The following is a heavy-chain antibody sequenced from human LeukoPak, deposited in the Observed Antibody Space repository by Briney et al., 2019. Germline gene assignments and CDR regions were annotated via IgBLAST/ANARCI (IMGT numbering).Heavy chain of an antibody. J-gene: IGHJ4*02. CDR1: AFTFNNFA. D-gene: IGHD4-11*01. V-gene: IGHV3-23*01. CDR3: AKDDSMTLDHFDY. Sequence: PGGSLRLSCAASAFTFNNFAMSWVRQAPGKGLEWVSGINHSGGHKYYADSVKGRFTISRDNSKYTLYPQMNSLRAEDTAVYYCAKDDSMTLDHFDYWGQGTLVSVSS. CDR2: INHSGGHK.